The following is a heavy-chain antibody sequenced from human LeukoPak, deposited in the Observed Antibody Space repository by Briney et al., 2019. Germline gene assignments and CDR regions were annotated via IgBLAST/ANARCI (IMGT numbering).Heavy chain of an antibody. D-gene: IGHD5-12*01. V-gene: IGHV3-33*05. J-gene: IGHJ4*02. CDR3: ARGIPEYSGYDY. CDR2: ISFDGRYK. Sequence: PGGSLRLSCAASGFTFSSYGMHWVRQAPGKGLEWVAVISFDGRYKYYADSVKGRFTISTDNSRNTLYLQMNSLRAEDTAVYYCARGIPEYSGYDYWGQGTLVTVSS. CDR1: GFTFSSYG.